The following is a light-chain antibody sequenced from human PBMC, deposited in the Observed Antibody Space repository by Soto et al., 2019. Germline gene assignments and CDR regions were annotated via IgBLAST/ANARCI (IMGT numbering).Light chain of an antibody. Sequence: QSVLTQPASVSGSPGQSITISCTGTSSDVGGYNFVSWYQQHPGKAPRLIIYEVTNRPSGVSARFSGSKSANTASLTISGLQAEDEADYYCTSYTTSGTRLSGTGTKLTVL. V-gene: IGLV2-14*01. J-gene: IGLJ1*01. CDR2: EVT. CDR3: TSYTTSGTRL. CDR1: SSDVGGYNF.